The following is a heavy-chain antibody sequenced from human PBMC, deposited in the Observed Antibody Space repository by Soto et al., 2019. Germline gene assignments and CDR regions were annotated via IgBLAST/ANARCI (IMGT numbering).Heavy chain of an antibody. CDR3: ARDRGYDSSGYYYYYYGMDV. V-gene: IGHV4-59*01. CDR2: IYYSGST. Sequence: SETLSLTCTVSGGSISSYYWSWIRQPPGKGLEWIGYIYYSGSTNYNPSLKSRVTISVDTSKNQFSLKLSSVTAADTAVYYCARDRGYDSSGYYYYYYGMDVWGQETTVTVSS. D-gene: IGHD3-22*01. J-gene: IGHJ6*02. CDR1: GGSISSYY.